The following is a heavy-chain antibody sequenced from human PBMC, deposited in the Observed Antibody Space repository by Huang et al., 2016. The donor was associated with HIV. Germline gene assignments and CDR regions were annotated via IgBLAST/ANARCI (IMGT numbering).Heavy chain of an antibody. CDR1: GGSFSGYY. CDR3: ARGQGGYYYYYMDV. V-gene: IGHV4-34*01. Sequence: QVQLQQWGAGLLRPSETLSLTCAVYGGSFSGYYGPWIRQPPGKGLEWIGEINQSESTNYNPSLKSRVTISVDTSRNQFSLTLTSVTAADTAVYYCARGQGGYYYYYMDVWGKGTTVTVSS. CDR2: INQSEST. J-gene: IGHJ6*03.